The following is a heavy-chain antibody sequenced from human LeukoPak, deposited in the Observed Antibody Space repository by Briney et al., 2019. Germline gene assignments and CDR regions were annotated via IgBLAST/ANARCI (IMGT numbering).Heavy chain of an antibody. J-gene: IGHJ4*02. CDR2: IKQDGSEK. V-gene: IGHV3-7*01. CDR3: VKESMAAPGY. Sequence: PSGGSLRLSCAASGFTFSNDWMSWVRQAPGKGLEWVANIKQDGSEKYYVASVKGRFTISRDNAKNSLYLQMNSLRAEDTAVYYCVKESMAAPGYWGQGTLVTVSS. CDR1: GFTFSNDW. D-gene: IGHD2/OR15-2a*01.